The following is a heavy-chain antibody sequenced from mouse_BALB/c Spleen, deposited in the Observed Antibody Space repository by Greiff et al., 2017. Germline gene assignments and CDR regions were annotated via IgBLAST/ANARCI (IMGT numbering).Heavy chain of an antibody. CDR1: GFSLTSYG. CDR2: IWAGGST. D-gene: IGHD1-1*01. V-gene: IGHV2-9*02. Sequence: QVQLQQSGPGLVAPSQSLSITCTVSGFSLTSYGVHWVRQPPGKGLEWLGVIWAGGSTNYNSALMSRLSISKDNSKSQVFLKMNSLQTDDTAMYYCARGITTVVRGYYFDYWGQGTTLTVSS. J-gene: IGHJ2*01. CDR3: ARGITTVVRGYYFDY.